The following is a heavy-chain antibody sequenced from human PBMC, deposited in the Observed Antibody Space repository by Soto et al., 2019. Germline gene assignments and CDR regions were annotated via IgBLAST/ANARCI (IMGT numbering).Heavy chain of an antibody. V-gene: IGHV3-9*01. J-gene: IGHJ6*02. CDR3: AKAPDVPYGTDV. Sequence: SLRLSCAASGFTFDDYAMHWVRQAPGKGLEWVSGISWNSGSIGYADSVKGRFTISRDNAKNSLYLQMNSLRAEDTALYYCAKAPDVPYGTDVWGQGTTVTVSS. CDR1: GFTFDDYA. CDR2: ISWNSGSI.